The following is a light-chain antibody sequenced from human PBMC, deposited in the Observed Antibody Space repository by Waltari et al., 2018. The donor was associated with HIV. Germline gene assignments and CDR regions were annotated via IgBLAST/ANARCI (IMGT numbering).Light chain of an antibody. V-gene: IGLV1-47*01. CDR3: GAWDDSLSAWV. J-gene: IGLJ3*02. CDR2: KNN. Sequence: QSVLTQPPSASGTPGQRITNSCSGGRSHIAFNYVNWFQPLPGTAPTLLIQKNNQRTSGGPDRFSASKSGTSASLAIRGLRSEDEADYYCGAWDDSLSAWVFGGGTKLSVL. CDR1: RSHIAFNY.